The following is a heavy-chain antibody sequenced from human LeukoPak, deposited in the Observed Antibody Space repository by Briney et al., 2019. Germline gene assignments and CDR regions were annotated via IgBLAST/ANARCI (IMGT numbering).Heavy chain of an antibody. Sequence: SVKVSYKASGGTFSSYAISWVRQAPGQGLEWMGRIIPILGIANYAQKFQGRVTITADKSTSTAYMELSSLRSEDTAVYYCARDPMVRGVIMGGNWFDPWGQGTLVTVSS. CDR2: IIPILGIA. CDR1: GGTFSSYA. J-gene: IGHJ5*02. V-gene: IGHV1-69*04. D-gene: IGHD3-10*01. CDR3: ARDPMVRGVIMGGNWFDP.